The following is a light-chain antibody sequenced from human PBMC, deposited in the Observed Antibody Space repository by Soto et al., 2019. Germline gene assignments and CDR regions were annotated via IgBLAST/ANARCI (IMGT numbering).Light chain of an antibody. CDR1: SSDVGSYNL. J-gene: IGLJ3*02. Sequence: QSALTQPASVSGSPGQSITISCTGTSSDVGSYNLVSWYQQHPGKAPKLMIYEVSKRPSGVSNRFSGSKSGNTASLTNSGLQAEDEADYYCCSYAGSSTFWVFGGGTKLTVL. V-gene: IGLV2-23*02. CDR3: CSYAGSSTFWV. CDR2: EVS.